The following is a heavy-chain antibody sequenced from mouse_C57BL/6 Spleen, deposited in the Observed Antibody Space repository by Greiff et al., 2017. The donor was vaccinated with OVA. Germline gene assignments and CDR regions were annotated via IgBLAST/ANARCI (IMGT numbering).Heavy chain of an antibody. V-gene: IGHV10-1*01. Sequence: EVQLVESGGGLVQPKGSLKLSCAASGFSFNTYAMNWVRQAPGKGLEWVARIRSKSNNYATYYADSVKDRFTISRDDSESMLYLQMNNLKTEDTAMYYCVRHGRHGSSYWDYFDYWGQGTTLTVSS. J-gene: IGHJ2*01. CDR1: GFSFNTYA. CDR2: IRSKSNNYAT. D-gene: IGHD1-1*01. CDR3: VRHGRHGSSYWDYFDY.